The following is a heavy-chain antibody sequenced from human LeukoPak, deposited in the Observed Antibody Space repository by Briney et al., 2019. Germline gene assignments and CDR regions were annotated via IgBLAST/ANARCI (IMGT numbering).Heavy chain of an antibody. CDR2: INPSGGST. V-gene: IGHV1-46*01. J-gene: IGHJ6*02. Sequence: ASVKVSCKASGYTFTSYHMHWVRQAPGQGLEWMGIINPSGGSTSYPQKLQGRVTMTTDASTSTAYMELRSLRSDDTAVYYCARDHRFLEWSRLYGMDVWGQGTTVTVSS. D-gene: IGHD3-3*01. CDR1: GYTFTSYH. CDR3: ARDHRFLEWSRLYGMDV.